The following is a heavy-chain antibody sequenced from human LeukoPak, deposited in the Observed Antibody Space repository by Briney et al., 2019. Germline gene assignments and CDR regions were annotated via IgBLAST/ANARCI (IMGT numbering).Heavy chain of an antibody. J-gene: IGHJ4*02. D-gene: IGHD3-22*01. CDR3: AKDNHYYDRSSYYYYFDY. CDR2: ISGSGGST. Sequence: ETLSLTCTVSGGSISSSSYYWGWVRQAPGKGLEWVSAISGSGGSTYYADSVKGRFTVSRDNAKNSLHLQMNNLRAEDTAVYYCAKDNHYYDRSSYYYYFDYWGQGTLVTVSS. V-gene: IGHV3-23*01. CDR1: GGSISSSSYY.